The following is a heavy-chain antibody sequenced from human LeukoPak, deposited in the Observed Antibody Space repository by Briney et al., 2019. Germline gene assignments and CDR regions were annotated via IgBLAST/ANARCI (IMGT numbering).Heavy chain of an antibody. CDR3: ARIDLFAGTDY. CDR2: ISSSSSYI. V-gene: IGHV3-21*01. CDR1: GFTFSSYS. Sequence: GGALRLSCAASGFTFSSYSMNWVRPAPGKGLEWVSSISSSSSYIYYADSVKGRFTIYRDNAKNSLYLQMNSLRAEDTAVYYCARIDLFAGTDYWGQGTLVTVSS. J-gene: IGHJ4*02. D-gene: IGHD6-13*01.